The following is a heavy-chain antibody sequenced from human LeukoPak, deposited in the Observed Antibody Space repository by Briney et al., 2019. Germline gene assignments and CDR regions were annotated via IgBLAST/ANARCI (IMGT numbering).Heavy chain of an antibody. V-gene: IGHV3-15*01. CDR2: IKSKTDDGTT. CDR3: TTDPVYCGGDCYPNDY. J-gene: IGHJ4*02. CDR1: GFTFSNAW. D-gene: IGHD2-21*02. Sequence: PGGSLRLSCAASGFTFSNAWMSWVRQAPGKGLEWVGRIKSKTDDGTTDYAAPVKGRFTLSRDGSRNTLYLQMNSLKTEDTAVYYCTTDPVYCGGDCYPNDYWGQGTLVSVSS.